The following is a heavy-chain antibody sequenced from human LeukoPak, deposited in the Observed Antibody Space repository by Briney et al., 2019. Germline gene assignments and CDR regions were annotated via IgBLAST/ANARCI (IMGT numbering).Heavy chain of an antibody. V-gene: IGHV3-53*01. Sequence: GGSLRLSCTASGFIASSNYMSWVRQAPGKGLEWVSLIYSGGSTYYADSVMGRSTISRDNGKNSVYLQMNSLRADDTAVYYCARQDLWQHCDSWGQGALVTVSS. CDR2: IYSGGST. CDR3: ARQDLWQHCDS. D-gene: IGHD2-21*01. J-gene: IGHJ4*02. CDR1: GFIASSNY.